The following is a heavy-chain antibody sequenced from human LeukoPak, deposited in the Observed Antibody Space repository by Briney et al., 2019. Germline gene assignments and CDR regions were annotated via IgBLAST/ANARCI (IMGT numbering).Heavy chain of an antibody. CDR1: GFTFNNYA. CDR3: AKGRRYNILTGYYVSEVDP. D-gene: IGHD3-9*01. V-gene: IGHV3-23*01. CDR2: ISNSDGNT. Sequence: PGGSLRLSCAASGFTFNNYAMSWVRQAPGKGLEWVSPISNSDGNTYYADSVKGRFSISRDNSKNTLYLQMNSLRAGDTAVYYCAKGRRYNILTGYYVSEVDPWGQGTLVTVSS. J-gene: IGHJ5*02.